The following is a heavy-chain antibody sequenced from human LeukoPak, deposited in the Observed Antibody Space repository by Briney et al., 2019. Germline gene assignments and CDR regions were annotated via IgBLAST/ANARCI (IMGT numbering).Heavy chain of an antibody. D-gene: IGHD6-6*01. Sequence: GGSLRLSCAASGFAFSSYGMHWVRQAPGKGLEWMTVIRSDGSTKYYADSVKGRFTISRDNSKNTLYLQMKSLRVEDTAVYYCAKGSYSSSSDYWGQGTLVTVSS. V-gene: IGHV3-30*02. CDR3: AKGSYSSSSDY. J-gene: IGHJ4*02. CDR2: IRSDGSTK. CDR1: GFAFSSYG.